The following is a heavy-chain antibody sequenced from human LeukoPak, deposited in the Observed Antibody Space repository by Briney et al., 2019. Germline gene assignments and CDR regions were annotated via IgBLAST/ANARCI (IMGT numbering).Heavy chain of an antibody. J-gene: IGHJ3*02. D-gene: IGHD1-7*01. CDR1: GFTFSSYW. CDR2: IKQDGSEK. CDR3: ARDGVELWAIDAFDI. V-gene: IGHV3-7*01. Sequence: GVTLSLSCAASGFTFSSYWMSRVRQAPGKGLEGVANIKQDGSEKYYVDSVKGRFTISRDNAKNSLYLQMNSLRAEDTAVYYCARDGVELWAIDAFDIWGQGTMVTVSS.